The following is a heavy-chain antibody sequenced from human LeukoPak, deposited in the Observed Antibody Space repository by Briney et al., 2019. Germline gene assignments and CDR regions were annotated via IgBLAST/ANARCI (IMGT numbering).Heavy chain of an antibody. CDR2: IIPIFGIA. CDR1: GGTFSSYA. V-gene: IGHV1-69*04. J-gene: IGHJ5*02. D-gene: IGHD2-15*01. Sequence: SVKVSCKASGGTFSSYAIGWVRQAPGQGLEWMGRIIPIFGIANYAQKFQGRVTITADKSTSTAYMELSSLRSEDTAVYYCAKDGYCSGGSCSLGWFDPWGQGTLVTVSS. CDR3: AKDGYCSGGSCSLGWFDP.